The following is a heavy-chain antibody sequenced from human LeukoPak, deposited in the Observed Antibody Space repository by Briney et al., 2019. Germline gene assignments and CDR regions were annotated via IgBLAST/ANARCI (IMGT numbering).Heavy chain of an antibody. J-gene: IGHJ4*02. CDR3: ARDQKGMASDY. CDR2: IIPILGIA. Sequence: SVKVSCKASGYTFTSYGISWVRQAPGQGLEWMGRIIPILGIANYAQKFQGRVTITADKSTSTAYMELSSLRSEDTAVYYCARDQKGMASDYWGQGTLVTVSS. CDR1: GYTFTSYG. V-gene: IGHV1-69*04. D-gene: IGHD5-24*01.